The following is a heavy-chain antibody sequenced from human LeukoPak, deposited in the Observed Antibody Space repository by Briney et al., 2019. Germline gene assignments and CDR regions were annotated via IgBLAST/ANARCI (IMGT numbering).Heavy chain of an antibody. CDR1: GGSISSGGYY. V-gene: IGHV4-31*03. CDR2: IYYSGST. Sequence: SETLSLTCTVSGGSISSGGYYWSWIRQHPGKGLEWIVYIYYSGSTYYNPSLKSRVTISVDTSKNQFSLKLSSVTAADTAVYYCAREQYCSSTSCYFIPARNGMDVWGQGTTVTVSS. D-gene: IGHD2-2*01. CDR3: AREQYCSSTSCYFIPARNGMDV. J-gene: IGHJ6*02.